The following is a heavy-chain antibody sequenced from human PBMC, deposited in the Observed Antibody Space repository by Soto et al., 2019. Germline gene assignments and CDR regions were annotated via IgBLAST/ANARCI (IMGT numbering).Heavy chain of an antibody. Sequence: SETLSVTCTVSGGSISSYYWSWSRQPPGKGLEWIGYIYYSGSTNYNPSLKSRVTLSVVTSKIHFSLNLSSVTAADTAVYYCARFPNFSGGSCYSDDLNWFAPWGQETLVTVSS. D-gene: IGHD2-15*01. CDR1: GGSISSYY. CDR2: IYYSGST. CDR3: ARFPNFSGGSCYSDDLNWFAP. J-gene: IGHJ5*02. V-gene: IGHV4-59*01.